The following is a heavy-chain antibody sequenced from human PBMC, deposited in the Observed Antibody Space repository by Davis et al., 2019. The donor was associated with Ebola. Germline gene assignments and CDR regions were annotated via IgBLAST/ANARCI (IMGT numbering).Heavy chain of an antibody. Sequence: AASVKVSCKASGYTFTSYGISWVRQAPGQGLEWMGWISAYNGNTNYAQKLQGRVTMTTDTSTSTAYMELRSLRSDDTAVYYCARMYSSGWSDYNWFDPWGQGTLVTVSS. CDR3: ARMYSSGWSDYNWFDP. CDR2: ISAYNGNT. V-gene: IGHV1-18*01. D-gene: IGHD6-19*01. J-gene: IGHJ5*02. CDR1: GYTFTSYG.